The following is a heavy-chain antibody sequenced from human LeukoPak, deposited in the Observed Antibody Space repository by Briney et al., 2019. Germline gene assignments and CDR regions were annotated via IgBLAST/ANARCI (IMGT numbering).Heavy chain of an antibody. CDR3: SREDY. J-gene: IGHJ4*02. CDR1: GYTFTGYY. CDR2: INPNSGVT. V-gene: IGHV1-2*02. Sequence: ASVKVSFKASGYTFTGYYLHWVRQAPGQGLEWVGWINPNSGVTNYAQKFQGRVSMTSDTSISTVYMELSRLRSDDTAVYYCSREDYWGQGTLVTVSS.